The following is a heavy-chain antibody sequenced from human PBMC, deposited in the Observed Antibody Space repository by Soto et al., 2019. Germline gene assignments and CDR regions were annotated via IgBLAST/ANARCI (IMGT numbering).Heavy chain of an antibody. V-gene: IGHV1-69*13. CDR3: ARDPSRSYCGGDCYSVAFDI. CDR2: IIPIFGTA. Sequence: GASVKVSCKASGGTFSSYAISWVRQAPGQGLEWMGGIIPIFGTANYAQKFQGRVTITADESTSTAYMELSSLRSEDTAVYYCARDPSRSYCGGDCYSVAFDIWGQGTMVTVS. CDR1: GGTFSSYA. D-gene: IGHD2-21*02. J-gene: IGHJ3*02.